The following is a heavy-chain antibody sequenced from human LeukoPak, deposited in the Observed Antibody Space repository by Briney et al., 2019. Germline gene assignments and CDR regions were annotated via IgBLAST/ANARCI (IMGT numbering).Heavy chain of an antibody. CDR1: GFTFSSYG. CDR3: AKDRSCSGYDCGPIDY. V-gene: IGHV3-30*18. CDR2: ISYDGSNK. Sequence: GGSLRLSCAASGFTFSSYGMHWVRQAPGKGLEWVAVISYDGSNKYYADSVKGRFTISIDNSKNTLYLQMNSLRAEDTAVYYCAKDRSCSGYDCGPIDYWGQGTLVTVSS. J-gene: IGHJ4*02. D-gene: IGHD5-12*01.